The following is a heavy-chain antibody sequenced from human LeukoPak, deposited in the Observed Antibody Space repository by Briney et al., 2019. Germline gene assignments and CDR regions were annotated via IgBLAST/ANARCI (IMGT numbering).Heavy chain of an antibody. CDR1: GFTFRGFA. V-gene: IGHV3-23*01. CDR3: TKDLPDYGDYIEGY. J-gene: IGHJ4*02. D-gene: IGHD4-17*01. CDR2: ISGSGGST. Sequence: GGSLRLSCAASGFTFRGFAMSWVRQAPGKGLEWGSTISGSGGSTNYADSVKGRFTFSRDNSKNTLSLQMNSLRVEDPAVYYCTKDLPDYGDYIEGYWGQGTLVTVSS.